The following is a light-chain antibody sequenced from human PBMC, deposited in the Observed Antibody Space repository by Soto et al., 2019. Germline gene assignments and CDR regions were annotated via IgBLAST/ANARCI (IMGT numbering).Light chain of an antibody. CDR2: DAS. Sequence: DIQMTQSPSSLSASVGDRVTITCQASHDITSFLNWYQHKPGRAPKLLIYDASSLEAGVPTRFSGSGSGTHFTFTISSLQPEDVATYYCQHCDYLPIFGPGTTVDFK. CDR3: QHCDYLPI. J-gene: IGKJ3*01. V-gene: IGKV1-33*01. CDR1: HDITSF.